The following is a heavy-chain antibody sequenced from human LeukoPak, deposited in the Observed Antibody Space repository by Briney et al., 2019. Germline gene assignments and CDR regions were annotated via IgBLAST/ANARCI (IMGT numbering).Heavy chain of an antibody. J-gene: IGHJ4*02. CDR1: GGSISNSSYY. CDR3: ARVPYTFNDYGDYVY. D-gene: IGHD4-17*01. Sequence: PSETLSLTCTVSGGSISNSSYYWGWIRQPPGKGLEWIGSIYYSGSTYYNPSLKSRVTISVDTSKNQFSLKLSSVTAADTAVYYCARVPYTFNDYGDYVYWGQGTLVTVSS. CDR2: IYYSGST. V-gene: IGHV4-39*07.